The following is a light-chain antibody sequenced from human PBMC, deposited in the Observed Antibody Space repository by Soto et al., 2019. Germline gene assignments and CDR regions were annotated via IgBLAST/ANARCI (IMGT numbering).Light chain of an antibody. CDR1: QGINKF. Sequence: IQMTQSPSSLSASVGDSFTITCRASQGINKFLAWFQQKPGTAPKSLISTASRLQSRVPSRFSGSGSGTHFTLTINKLQPEYFATYYCQQYENFHLTFGGGPRVEIK. J-gene: IGKJ4*01. V-gene: IGKV1-16*01. CDR2: TAS. CDR3: QQYENFHLT.